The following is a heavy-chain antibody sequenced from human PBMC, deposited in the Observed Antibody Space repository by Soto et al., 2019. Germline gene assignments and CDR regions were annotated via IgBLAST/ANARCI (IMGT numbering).Heavy chain of an antibody. V-gene: IGHV3-7*05. CDR1: GFTFTSYW. CDR3: GRVAYGDVDY. D-gene: IGHD4-17*01. CDR2: IKQDGSEK. Sequence: GGSLRLSCAASGFTFTSYWMTWVRQTPGKGLEWVANIKQDGSEKYYVDSVKGRFTISRDNAETTLSLQMNSLRAEDTAIYYCGRVAYGDVDYWGQGTLVTVSS. J-gene: IGHJ4*02.